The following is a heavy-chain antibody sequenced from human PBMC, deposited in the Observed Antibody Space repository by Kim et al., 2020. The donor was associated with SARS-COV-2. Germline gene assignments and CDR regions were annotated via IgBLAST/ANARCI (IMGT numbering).Heavy chain of an antibody. J-gene: IGHJ4*02. V-gene: IGHV3-30*04. CDR3: ARGVGATGLNYFDY. Sequence: GGSLRLSCAASGFTFSSYAMHWVRQAPGKGLEWVAVISYDGSNKYYADSVKGRFTISRDNSKNTLYLQMNSLRAEDTAVYYCARGVGATGLNYFDYWGQGTLVTVSS. D-gene: IGHD1-26*01. CDR1: GFTFSSYA. CDR2: ISYDGSNK.